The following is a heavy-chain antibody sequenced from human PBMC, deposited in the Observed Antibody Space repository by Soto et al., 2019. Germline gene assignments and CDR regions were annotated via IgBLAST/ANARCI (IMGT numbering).Heavy chain of an antibody. CDR2: IYSGGST. Sequence: GGSLRLSCAASGFTVSSNYMSWVRQAPGKGLEWVSVIYSGGSTYYADSVKGRFTISRDNSKNTLYLQMNSLRAEDTAVYYCARNDYYYYYGMDVWGQGTLVTVSS. V-gene: IGHV3-53*01. CDR1: GFTVSSNY. J-gene: IGHJ6*02. CDR3: ARNDYYYYYGMDV.